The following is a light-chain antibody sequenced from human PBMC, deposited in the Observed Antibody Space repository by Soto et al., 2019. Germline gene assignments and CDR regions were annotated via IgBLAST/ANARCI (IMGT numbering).Light chain of an antibody. V-gene: IGLV2-8*01. CDR2: EVT. CDR1: SSDVGRYNY. J-gene: IGLJ1*01. Sequence: HSVLTQPPSASGSPGQAVTISCIGTSSDVGRYNYVSWYQHHPGKAPKLIIYEVTKRPSGVPDRFSGSKSGNTASLTVSGLQDEDEADYYCNSYVGSNNYVFGTGTKV. CDR3: NSYVGSNNYV.